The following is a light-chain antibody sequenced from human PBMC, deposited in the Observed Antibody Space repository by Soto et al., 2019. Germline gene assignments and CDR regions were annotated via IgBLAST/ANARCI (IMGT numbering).Light chain of an antibody. J-gene: IGKJ1*01. CDR1: QSVSSK. CDR3: QQYNNWPRT. V-gene: IGKV3-15*01. Sequence: EIVMTQSPATLSVSPGERATLSCRASQSVSSKLAWFQQKPGQAPSLLIYGVSTRATGVPVRFSGSGSGTEFTLTVNSLQSEDFAVYYCQQYNNWPRTFGPGTTVDSK. CDR2: GVS.